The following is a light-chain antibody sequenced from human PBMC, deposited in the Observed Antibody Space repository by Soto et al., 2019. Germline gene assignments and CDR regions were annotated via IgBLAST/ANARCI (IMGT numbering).Light chain of an antibody. V-gene: IGLV2-23*02. CDR2: EVS. Sequence: QSVLTQPASVSGSPGQSITISCTGTSSDVGSYNLVSWYQQNPGKAPKLMIYEVSKRPSGVSNRFSGSKSGNTASLTISGLQAEDEADYYCCSYAGSSTPSYVFGTGTKVTVL. CDR3: CSYAGSSTPSYV. J-gene: IGLJ1*01. CDR1: SSDVGSYNL.